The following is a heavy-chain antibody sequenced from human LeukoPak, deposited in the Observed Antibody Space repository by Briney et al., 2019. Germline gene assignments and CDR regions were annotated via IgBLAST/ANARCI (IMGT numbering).Heavy chain of an antibody. CDR3: ARLRGHSGYDRFDY. CDR2: INPNSGGT. V-gene: IGHV1-2*02. J-gene: IGHJ4*02. CDR1: GYTFTGYY. D-gene: IGHD5-12*01. Sequence: ASVKVSCKASGYTFTGYYMQWVRQAPGQGLEWMGWINPNSGGTNYAQKFQGRVTMTRDTSISTAYMELSRLRSDDTAVYYCARLRGHSGYDRFDYWGQGTLVTVSS.